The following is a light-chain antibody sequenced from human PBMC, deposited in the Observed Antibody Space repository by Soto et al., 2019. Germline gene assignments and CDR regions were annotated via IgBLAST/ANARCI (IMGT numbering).Light chain of an antibody. V-gene: IGKV1-5*03. CDR1: RSISTR. CDR3: QQYNTKGT. CDR2: KAS. J-gene: IGKJ1*01. Sequence: DIQMTQSPTTLSASVGDRVTIACRASRSISTRLAWYQQKPGKVPKVLIYKASSLESGVPARFSGSGSGTEFTLTLSSLQPDDFATYYCQQYNTKGTFGQGTKVEIK.